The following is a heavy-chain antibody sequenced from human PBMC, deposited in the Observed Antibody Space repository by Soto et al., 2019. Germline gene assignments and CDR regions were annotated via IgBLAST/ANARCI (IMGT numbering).Heavy chain of an antibody. J-gene: IGHJ6*02. CDR2: IYPGDSDT. D-gene: IGHD4-4*01. V-gene: IGHV5-51*01. CDR3: ARVGPVTTLYYYGMDV. CDR1: GYSFTSYW. Sequence: GESLKISCKGSGYSFTSYWIGWVRQMPGKGLEWMGIIYPGDSDTRYSPSFQGQVTISADKSISTAYLQWSSLKASDTAMYYSARVGPVTTLYYYGMDVWGQGTTVTVSS.